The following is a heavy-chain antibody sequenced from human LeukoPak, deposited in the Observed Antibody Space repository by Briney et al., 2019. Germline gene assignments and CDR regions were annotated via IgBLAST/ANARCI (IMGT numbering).Heavy chain of an antibody. CDR1: GYTFTGYF. D-gene: IGHD5-24*01. V-gene: IGHV1-2*06. Sequence: ASVKVSCKASGYTFTGYFMHWVRQAPGQGLEWMGRINPNSGGTNFAQKFQGRVTMTRDTSISTAYMELSRLRSDDTAVFYCARTPVEMSATGEFDYWGLGTLVTVSS. J-gene: IGHJ4*02. CDR3: ARTPVEMSATGEFDY. CDR2: INPNSGGT.